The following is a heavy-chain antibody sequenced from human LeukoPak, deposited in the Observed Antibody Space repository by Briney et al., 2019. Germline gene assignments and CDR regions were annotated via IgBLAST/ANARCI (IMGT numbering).Heavy chain of an antibody. CDR3: ARAPRSDYFDC. CDR1: GDSISSGYY. Sequence: PETLSLTCTVSGDSISSGYYWGWIRQPPGKGLEWIGSIYHSGSTYYNPSLKSRVTISVDTSKDQFSLKLSSVTAADTAVYYCARAPRSDYFDCWGQGTLVTVSS. J-gene: IGHJ4*02. CDR2: IYHSGST. V-gene: IGHV4-38-2*02.